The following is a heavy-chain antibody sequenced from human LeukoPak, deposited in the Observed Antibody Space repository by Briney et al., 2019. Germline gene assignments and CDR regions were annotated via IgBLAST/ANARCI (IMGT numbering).Heavy chain of an antibody. CDR3: AGGGGILGITMVRGVIGLAFDI. J-gene: IGHJ3*02. V-gene: IGHV3-53*04. CDR2: IYSGGST. D-gene: IGHD3-10*01. Sequence: GGSLRLSCAASGFTVSSNYMSWVRQAPGKGLEWVSVIYSGGSTYYADSVKGRFTISRHNSRNTLYLQMNSLRAEDTAVYYCAGGGGILGITMVRGVIGLAFDIWGQGTMVTVSS. CDR1: GFTVSSNY.